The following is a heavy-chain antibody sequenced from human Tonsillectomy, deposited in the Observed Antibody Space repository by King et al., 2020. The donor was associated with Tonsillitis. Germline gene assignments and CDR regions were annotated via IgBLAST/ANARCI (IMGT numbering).Heavy chain of an antibody. CDR2: ISASSSYT. D-gene: IGHD1-26*01. J-gene: IGHJ6*03. Sequence: HVQLVESGGGLVKPGGSLRLSCAASGFTFSDYYMSWIRQAPGKGLEWISDISASSSYTNYADSVKGRFTISRDNAKNSLYLQMNSLRAEDTAVYYCARDGAASGWIYYYYMDVWGKGTTVTVSS. CDR3: ARDGAASGWIYYYYMDV. V-gene: IGHV3-11*05. CDR1: GFTFSDYY.